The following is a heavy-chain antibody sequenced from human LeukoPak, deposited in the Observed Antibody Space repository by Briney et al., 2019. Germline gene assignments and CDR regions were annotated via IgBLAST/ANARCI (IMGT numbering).Heavy chain of an antibody. D-gene: IGHD3-9*01. J-gene: IGHJ5*02. CDR1: GYTLTELS. CDR3: ATEAPHRRPDAAYDILTGENWFDP. Sequence: ASVKVSCKVSGYTLTELSMHWVRQAPGKGLEWMGGFDPEDGETIYAQKFQGRVTMTEDTSTDTAYMELSSLRSEDTAVYYCATEAPHRRPDAAYDILTGENWFDPWGQGTLVTVSS. V-gene: IGHV1-24*01. CDR2: FDPEDGET.